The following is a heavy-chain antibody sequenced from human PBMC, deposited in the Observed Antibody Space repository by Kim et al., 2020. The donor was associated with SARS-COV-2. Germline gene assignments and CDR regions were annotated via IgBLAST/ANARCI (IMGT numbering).Heavy chain of an antibody. J-gene: IGHJ6*02. CDR3: ARDGGYSSSWPYYYGMDV. V-gene: IGHV4-59*01. CDR2: IYYSGST. D-gene: IGHD6-13*01. CDR1: GGSISSYY. Sequence: SETLSLTCTVSGGSISSYYWSWIRQPLGKGLEWIGYIYYSGSTNYNPSLKSRVTITVDTSKNQFSLKLSSVTAADTAVYYCARDGGYSSSWPYYYGMDVWGQGTTVTVSS.